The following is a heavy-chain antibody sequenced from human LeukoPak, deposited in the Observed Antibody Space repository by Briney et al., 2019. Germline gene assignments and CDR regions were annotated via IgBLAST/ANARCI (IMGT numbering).Heavy chain of an antibody. CDR3: ARERMYSGSGSTYPYYDY. Sequence: GGSLRLSCAASGFTFSIYWMSWVRQSPGKGLEWVANTKPDGSEKYFMDSVKGRFSISRDNAKNALYLEMNSLRAEDTAEYFCARERMYSGSGSTYPYYDYWGQGTLVTVSS. J-gene: IGHJ4*02. CDR1: GFTFSIYW. D-gene: IGHD3-10*01. V-gene: IGHV3-7*01. CDR2: TKPDGSEK.